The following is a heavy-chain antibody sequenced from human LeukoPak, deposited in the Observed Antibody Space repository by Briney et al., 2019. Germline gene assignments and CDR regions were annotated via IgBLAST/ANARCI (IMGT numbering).Heavy chain of an antibody. CDR1: GFTFSSYE. J-gene: IGHJ3*02. D-gene: IGHD4-17*01. Sequence: PGGSLRLSCAASGFTFSSYEMNWVRQAPGKGLEWVSYISSSGSTTYYADSVKGRFTISRDNAKNSLYLQMNSLRAEDTAVYYCARVFDYGDWDAFDIWGQGTMVTVSS. CDR3: ARVFDYGDWDAFDI. CDR2: ISSSGSTT. V-gene: IGHV3-48*03.